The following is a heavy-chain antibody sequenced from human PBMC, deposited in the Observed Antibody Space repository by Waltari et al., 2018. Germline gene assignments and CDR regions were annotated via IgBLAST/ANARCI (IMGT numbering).Heavy chain of an antibody. CDR2: IYHSGST. J-gene: IGHJ4*02. V-gene: IGHV4-38-2*01. CDR1: GYSISRGYY. CDR3: ARGGRIWWLPDY. Sequence: QVQLQESGPGLVKPSETLSLTCAVSGYSISRGYYWGWIRQPPGKGLEWIGSIYHSGSTYYNPSLKSRVTISVDTSKNQFSLKLSSVTAADTAVYYCARGGRIWWLPDYWGQGTLVTVSS. D-gene: IGHD5-12*01.